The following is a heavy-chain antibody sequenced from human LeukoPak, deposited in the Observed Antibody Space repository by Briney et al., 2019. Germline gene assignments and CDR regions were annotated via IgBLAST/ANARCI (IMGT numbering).Heavy chain of an antibody. D-gene: IGHD3-22*01. V-gene: IGHV4-34*01. CDR3: ARVGDSSGYYYTYWYFDL. J-gene: IGHJ2*01. CDR1: GGSFSGYY. Sequence: SETLTLTCAVYGGSFSGYYWSWIRQPPGKGLEWIGEINYSGSTNYNPSLKSRVTISVDTSKNQFSLKLSSVTAADTAVYYCARVGDSSGYYYTYWYFDLWGRGTLVTVSS. CDR2: INYSGST.